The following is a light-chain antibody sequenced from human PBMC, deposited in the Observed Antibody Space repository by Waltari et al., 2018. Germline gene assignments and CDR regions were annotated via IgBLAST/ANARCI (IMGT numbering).Light chain of an antibody. Sequence: DIQMTQSPSSLSASVGDRVIITCRASQSIGVWLAWYQQKPGKAPNLLILDASDLESGVPARFSGSGSGTEFTLTINSLQPDDFATYYGQQYSTYPRFGQGTRVEIE. CDR3: QQYSTYPR. CDR2: DAS. J-gene: IGKJ1*01. V-gene: IGKV1-5*01. CDR1: QSIGVW.